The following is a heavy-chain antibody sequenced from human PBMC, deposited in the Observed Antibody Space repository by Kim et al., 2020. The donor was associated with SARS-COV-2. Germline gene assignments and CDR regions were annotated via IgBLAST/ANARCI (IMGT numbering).Heavy chain of an antibody. CDR3: ARGYSSSWYVAFDI. Sequence: NPSLKSRVPISVDTSKNQFSLKLSSVTAADTAVYYCARGYSSSWYVAFDIWGQGTMVTVSS. J-gene: IGHJ3*02. V-gene: IGHV4-59*09. D-gene: IGHD6-13*01.